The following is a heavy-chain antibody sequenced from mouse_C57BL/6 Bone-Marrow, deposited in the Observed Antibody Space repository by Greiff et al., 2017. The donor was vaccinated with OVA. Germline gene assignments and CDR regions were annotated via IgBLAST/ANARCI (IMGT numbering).Heavy chain of an antibody. J-gene: IGHJ1*03. CDR2: ITHSGET. CDR1: GFPITSGYY. Sequence: VKLVESGPGLVKPSQSLFLTCSITGFPITSGYYWIWIRQSPGKPLEWMGYITHSGETFYNPSLQSPISITRETSKNQFFLQLNSVTTEDTAMYYCAGDRKRIYYDPFDVWGTGTTVTVSS. D-gene: IGHD2-4*01. CDR3: AGDRKRIYYDPFDV. V-gene: IGHV12-3*01.